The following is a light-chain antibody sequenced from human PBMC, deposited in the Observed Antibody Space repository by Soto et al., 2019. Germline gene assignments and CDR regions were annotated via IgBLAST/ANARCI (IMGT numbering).Light chain of an antibody. CDR1: QTISNY. J-gene: IGKJ1*01. CDR2: DAS. V-gene: IGKV3-11*01. Sequence: DIVLTQSPATLSLSPGERATLSCRASQTISNYLAWYQHKPGQAPRLLIYDASRRATGVPARFSGSGSGTDFTLTISSIEPEDFAVYFCQLRSNWPPTWTFGQGTKVEVK. CDR3: QLRSNWPPTWT.